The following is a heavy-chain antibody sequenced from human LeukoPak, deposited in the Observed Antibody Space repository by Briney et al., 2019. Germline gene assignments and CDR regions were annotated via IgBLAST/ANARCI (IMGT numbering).Heavy chain of an antibody. CDR2: ISSNGGST. D-gene: IGHD2-2*01. V-gene: IGHV3-64*01. J-gene: IGHJ5*02. CDR3: VRGSSTSCRANWLEP. Sequence: PGGSLRLSCAASGFTLSSYAIHWVRQAPGKGLEYVSGISSNGGSTYYANSVKGRFIISRDNSKNTLYLQMGSLRAEDMAVYYCVRGSSTSCRANWLEPWGQGTLVTVSS. CDR1: GFTLSSYA.